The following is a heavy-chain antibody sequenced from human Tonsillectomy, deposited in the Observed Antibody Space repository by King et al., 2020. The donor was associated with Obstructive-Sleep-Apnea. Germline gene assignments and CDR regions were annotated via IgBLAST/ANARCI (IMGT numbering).Heavy chain of an antibody. J-gene: IGHJ5*02. CDR1: GGSFSGYY. V-gene: IGHV4-34*01. CDR3: ASEWFGELLSARGGGWFDP. Sequence: VQLQQWGAGLLQPSETLSLTCAVYGGSFSGYYWSWIRQPPGKGLEWIGEINHSGSTNYNPSLKSRVTISVDTSKNQFSLKLSSVTAADTAVYYCASEWFGELLSARGGGWFDPWGQGTLVTVSS. CDR2: INHSGST. D-gene: IGHD3-10*01.